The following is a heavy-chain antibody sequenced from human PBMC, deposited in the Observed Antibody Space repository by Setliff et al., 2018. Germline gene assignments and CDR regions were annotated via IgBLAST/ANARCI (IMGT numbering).Heavy chain of an antibody. CDR3: VRDRTAYSYGLDV. J-gene: IGHJ6*02. CDR2: IYHNGNT. CDR1: GGSISPYF. D-gene: IGHD5-18*01. V-gene: IGHV4-59*01. Sequence: ETLSLTCSVSGGSISPYFWSWIRQPPGKGLEWIGYIYHNGNTNFNPSLKTRVTMSVDTSKNQFALNLTSVTAADTAVYYCVRDRTAYSYGLDVWGQGTTVTV.